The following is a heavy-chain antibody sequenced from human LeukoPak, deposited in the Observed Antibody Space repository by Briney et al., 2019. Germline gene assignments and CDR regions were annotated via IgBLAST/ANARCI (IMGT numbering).Heavy chain of an antibody. V-gene: IGHV1-3*01. Sequence: ASVKVSCKASGDTFTSYAMHWVRQAPGQRLEWMGWINAGNGNTKYSQKFQGRVTITRDTSASTAYMELSSLRSEDTAVYYCAREGYCSSTSCYYFDYWGQGTLVTVSS. J-gene: IGHJ4*02. CDR1: GDTFTSYA. CDR2: INAGNGNT. CDR3: AREGYCSSTSCYYFDY. D-gene: IGHD2-2*01.